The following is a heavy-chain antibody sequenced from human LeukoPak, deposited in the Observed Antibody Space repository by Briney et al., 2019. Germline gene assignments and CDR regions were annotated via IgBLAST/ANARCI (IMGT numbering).Heavy chain of an antibody. D-gene: IGHD6-13*01. Sequence: GGSLRLSCAASGFTFSSYSMNWVRRAPGKGLEWVSSISSSSSYIYYADSVKGRFTISRDNAKNSLYLQMNSLRAEDTAVYYCARDLGYSSSSLFDPWGQGTLVTVSS. CDR1: GFTFSSYS. V-gene: IGHV3-21*01. CDR2: ISSSSSYI. CDR3: ARDLGYSSSSLFDP. J-gene: IGHJ5*02.